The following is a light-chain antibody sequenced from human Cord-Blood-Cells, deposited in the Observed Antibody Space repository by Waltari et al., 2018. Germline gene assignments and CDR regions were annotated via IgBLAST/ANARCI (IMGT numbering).Light chain of an antibody. CDR2: DAS. CDR1: QSVSSY. V-gene: IGKV3-11*01. J-gene: IGKJ5*01. Sequence: EIVLTQSPATLSLSPGERATLSCRASQSVSSYLAWYQVKPGQAPRLLIYDASKSATGIPAKFSGSGSVTDFTLTISSLEPEDLAVYYCQQRSNWITFGQGTRLEIK. CDR3: QQRSNWIT.